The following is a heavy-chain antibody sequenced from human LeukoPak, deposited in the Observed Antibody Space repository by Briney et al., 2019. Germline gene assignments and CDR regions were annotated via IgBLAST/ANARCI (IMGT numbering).Heavy chain of an antibody. J-gene: IGHJ5*02. CDR3: ARRGGNLDFDP. Sequence: PSETLSLTCTVSGGSISSYYWSWIRQPPGKGLEWIGYIYTSGSTNYNPSLKSRVTISVDTSTNQFSLKLSSVTAADTAVYYCARRGGNLDFDPWGQGTLVTVSS. V-gene: IGHV4-4*09. CDR2: IYTSGST. CDR1: GGSISSYY. D-gene: IGHD4-23*01.